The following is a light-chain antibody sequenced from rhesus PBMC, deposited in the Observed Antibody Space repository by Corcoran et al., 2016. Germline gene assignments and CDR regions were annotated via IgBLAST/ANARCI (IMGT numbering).Light chain of an antibody. V-gene: IGKV1-33*02. Sequence: DIQMTQSPSSLSASVGDRVTITCRASQGIRYVLAWDQQKPWETPKLLIYGASRLQTGIPSRSSGSGYGTDFTLTISSLQSEDFETSYCQNYYNDPFTFGPGTKLEIK. J-gene: IGKJ3*01. CDR1: QGIRYV. CDR2: GAS. CDR3: QNYYNDPFT.